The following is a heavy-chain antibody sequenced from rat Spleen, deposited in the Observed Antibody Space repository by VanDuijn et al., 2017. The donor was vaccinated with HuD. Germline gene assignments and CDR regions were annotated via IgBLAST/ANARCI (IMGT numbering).Heavy chain of an antibody. D-gene: IGHD1-11*01. V-gene: IGHV5-7*01. Sequence: EVQLVESGGGLVQPGRSLKLSCAASGFTLSDYYMAWVRQAPTKGLEWVATINYDGSSTYYLDSVKGRFTISRDNAKSTLYLQMDSLRSEDTATYYCARDPDYGGGYYFNYWGQGFMVTVSS. CDR2: INYDGSST. CDR3: ARDPDYGGGYYFNY. J-gene: IGHJ2*01. CDR1: GFTLSDYY.